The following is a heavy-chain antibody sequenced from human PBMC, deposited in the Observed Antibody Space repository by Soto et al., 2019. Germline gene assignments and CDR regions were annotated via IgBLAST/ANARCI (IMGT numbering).Heavy chain of an antibody. D-gene: IGHD3-22*01. J-gene: IGHJ3*02. CDR1: GFTFISYS. V-gene: IGHV3-21*01. Sequence: WESXRLSCAASGFTFISYSRNLLGHAPGKGLEWVSSISSSSSYIYYADSVKGRFTISRDNAKNSLYLQMNSLRAEDTAVYYCATASYYDSSGSRVDDIDIWGQGTMVTVSS. CDR3: ATASYYDSSGSRVDDIDI. CDR2: ISSSSSYI.